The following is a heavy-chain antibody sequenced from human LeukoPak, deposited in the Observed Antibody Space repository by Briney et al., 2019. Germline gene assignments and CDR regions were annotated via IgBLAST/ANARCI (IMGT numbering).Heavy chain of an antibody. CDR3: ARHLVYYYDSSGYYYVHAFDI. Sequence: SETLSLTCTVSGGSISSYYWSWIRQPPGKGLEWIGYIYYSGSTNYNPSLKSRVTISVDTSKYQFSLKLSSVTAADTAVYYCARHLVYYYDSSGYYYVHAFDIWGQGTMVTVSS. CDR1: GGSISSYY. J-gene: IGHJ3*02. CDR2: IYYSGST. D-gene: IGHD3-22*01. V-gene: IGHV4-59*08.